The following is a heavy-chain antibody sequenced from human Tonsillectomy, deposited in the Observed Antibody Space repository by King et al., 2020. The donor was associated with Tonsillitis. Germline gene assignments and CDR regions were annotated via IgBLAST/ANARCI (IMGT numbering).Heavy chain of an antibody. D-gene: IGHD1/OR15-1a*01. CDR2: MYYSGTT. Sequence: QLQESGPGLVKPSETLSLTCTVSGGSISSYYWSWLRPPPGMRLEWFGYMYYSGTTNYNPSLQSRVTISVDTSTNHFSLQLSPVTAADKAVYYWARGRTPNNHAFDIWGQGTMVTVSS. CDR1: GGSISSYY. V-gene: IGHV4-59*01. J-gene: IGHJ3*02. CDR3: ARGRTPNNHAFDI.